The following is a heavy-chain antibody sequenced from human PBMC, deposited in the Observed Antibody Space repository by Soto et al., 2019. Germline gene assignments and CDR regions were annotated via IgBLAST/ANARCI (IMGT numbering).Heavy chain of an antibody. J-gene: IGHJ4*02. CDR2: MNTDGSVK. CDR1: GFTFSSHW. CDR3: ARAAFSGGRSTPDY. Sequence: EVQLVESGGGLVQPGGSLRLSCAASGFTFSSHWMHWVRQAPGKGLVWVSRMNTDGSVKTYGDSVNGRFTISRDNAKNTLYLQMDSRRAEDTAVYFCARAAFSGGRSTPDYWGQGTLVTFS. D-gene: IGHD3-16*01. V-gene: IGHV3-74*01.